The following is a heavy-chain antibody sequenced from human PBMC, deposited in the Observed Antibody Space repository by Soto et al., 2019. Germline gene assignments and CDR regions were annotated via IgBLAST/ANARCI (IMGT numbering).Heavy chain of an antibody. CDR2: IHGGGNSA. D-gene: IGHD5-18*01. J-gene: IGHJ4*02. V-gene: IGHV3-23*01. Sequence: GSLRLSCAASGFTFSGYAMSWVRQAPGKGLEWVSVIHGGGNSAYYADSVKGRFTISRDNSKNTLYLQMNSLRAEDTAVYYCAKGGYSYGYWGQGTLVTVSS. CDR3: AKGGYSYGY. CDR1: GFTFSGYA.